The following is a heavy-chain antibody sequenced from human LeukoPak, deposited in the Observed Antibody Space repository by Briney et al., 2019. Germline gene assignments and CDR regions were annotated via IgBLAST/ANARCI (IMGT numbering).Heavy chain of an antibody. J-gene: IGHJ4*02. CDR1: GFTFSSYA. V-gene: IGHV3-30-3*01. CDR2: ISYDGSNK. Sequence: GRSLRLSCAASGFTFSSYAMHWVRQAPGKGLEWVAVISYDGSNKYYADSVKGRFTISRDNSKNTLYLQMSSLRAEDTAAYYCARPRGYSYGPTYFDYWGQGTLVTVSS. CDR3: ARPRGYSYGPTYFDY. D-gene: IGHD5-18*01.